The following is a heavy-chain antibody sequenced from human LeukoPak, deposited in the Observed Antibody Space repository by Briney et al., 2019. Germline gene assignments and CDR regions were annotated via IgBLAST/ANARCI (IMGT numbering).Heavy chain of an antibody. CDR3: ARDVPGGTDYYDSSGYYYAFDI. D-gene: IGHD3-22*01. CDR2: RIAIFGTA. J-gene: IGHJ3*02. CDR1: GYTFTSYA. V-gene: IGHV1-69*06. Sequence: GTSVKVSCKASGYTFTSYAISWVRQAPGQGLEWMGGRIAIFGTANYAQKFQGRVPITADKSTSTAYMELSSLRSEDTAVYYCARDVPGGTDYYDSSGYYYAFDIWGQGTMVTVSS.